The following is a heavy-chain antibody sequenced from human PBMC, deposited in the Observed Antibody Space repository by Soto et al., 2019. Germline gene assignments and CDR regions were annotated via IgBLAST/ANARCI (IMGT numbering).Heavy chain of an antibody. CDR2: ISWNSGSI. D-gene: IGHD2-8*01. V-gene: IGHV3-9*01. Sequence: GGSLRLSCAASGFTFDDYAMHWVRQAPGKGLEWVSGISWNSGSIGYADSVKGRFTISRDNAKNSLYLQMNSLRAEDTALYYCAKDTRMLYSYYYMDVWGKGTTVTVSS. CDR3: AKDTRMLYSYYYMDV. J-gene: IGHJ6*03. CDR1: GFTFDDYA.